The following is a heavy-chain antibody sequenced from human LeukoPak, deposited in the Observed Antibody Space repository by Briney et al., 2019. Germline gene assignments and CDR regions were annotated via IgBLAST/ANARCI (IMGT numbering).Heavy chain of an antibody. CDR1: GGSFSGYY. CDR2: IYYSGST. V-gene: IGHV4-34*01. CDR3: ASQTYGSGSYFDY. D-gene: IGHD3-10*01. J-gene: IGHJ4*02. Sequence: SETLSLTCAVYGGSFSGYYWSWIRQPPGKGLEWIGSIYYSGSTYYNPSLKSRVTISVDTSKNQFSLKLSSVTAADTAVYYCASQTYGSGSYFDYWGQGTLVTVSS.